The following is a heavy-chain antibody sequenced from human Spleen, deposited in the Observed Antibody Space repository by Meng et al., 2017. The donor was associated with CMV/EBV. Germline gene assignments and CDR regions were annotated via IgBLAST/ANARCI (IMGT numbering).Heavy chain of an antibody. Sequence: CTVSGGSIRSGAYYWSWIRQHPGKGLEWIGYIYYSGSTYYNPSLKSRVTISVDTSKNQFSLKLNSLTAADTAVYYCARGDDSSSWGYWGQGTLVTVSS. CDR2: IYYSGST. CDR1: GGSIRSGAYY. J-gene: IGHJ4*02. V-gene: IGHV4-31*03. D-gene: IGHD6-13*01. CDR3: ARGDDSSSWGY.